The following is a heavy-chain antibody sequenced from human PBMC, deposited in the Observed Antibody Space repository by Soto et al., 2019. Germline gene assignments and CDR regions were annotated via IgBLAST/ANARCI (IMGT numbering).Heavy chain of an antibody. CDR3: ARRRYWSVGSCSKLNYFDD. Sequence: PGESLKISCKGSGYSFTSYWIGWVRQMPGKGLEWMGIIYPGDSDTRYSPSFQGQVTISADKSISTAYLQWSSLKASDTAMYYCARRRYWSVGSCSKLNYFDDWGQGTLVTVSS. D-gene: IGHD2-15*01. V-gene: IGHV5-51*01. CDR2: IYPGDSDT. J-gene: IGHJ4*02. CDR1: GYSFTSYW.